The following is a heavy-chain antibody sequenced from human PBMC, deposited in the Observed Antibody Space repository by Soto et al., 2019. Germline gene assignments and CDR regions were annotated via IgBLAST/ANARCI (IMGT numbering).Heavy chain of an antibody. J-gene: IGHJ5*02. V-gene: IGHV3-48*01. CDR1: GFTFSSYS. D-gene: IGHD3-3*01. Sequence: PGGSRRLSCAASGFTFSSYSMNWVRQAPGKGLEWVSYISSSSSTIYYADSVKGRFTISRDNAKNSLYLQMNSLRAEDTAVYYCARGLGDDFWSGYYTRSFNWFDPWGQGTLVTVSS. CDR3: ARGLGDDFWSGYYTRSFNWFDP. CDR2: ISSSSSTI.